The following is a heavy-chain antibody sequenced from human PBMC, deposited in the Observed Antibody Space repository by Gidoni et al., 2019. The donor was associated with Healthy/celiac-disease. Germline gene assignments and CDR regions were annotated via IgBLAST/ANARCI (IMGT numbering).Heavy chain of an antibody. CDR1: GFTFCRSS. D-gene: IGHD3-10*01. Sequence: EVQPVESGGGLVQPGGSLRLSYSASGFTFCRSSMHWVRQAPGKGLAYVSASSSNGGSTYYANSVKGRFTISRDNSKNTLYLQMGSLRAEDMAVYYCARDRRYYGSGSYYQYYYYYYGMDVWGQGTTVTVSS. V-gene: IGHV3-64*01. CDR2: SSSNGGST. CDR3: ARDRRYYGSGSYYQYYYYYYGMDV. J-gene: IGHJ6*02.